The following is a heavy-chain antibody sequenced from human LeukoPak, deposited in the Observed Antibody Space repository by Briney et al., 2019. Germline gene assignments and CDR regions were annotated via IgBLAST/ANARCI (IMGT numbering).Heavy chain of an antibody. J-gene: IGHJ4*02. CDR1: GSTFNVYT. D-gene: IGHD5-12*01. CDR2: ITSSSSHL. Sequence: GGSLRLSCAASGSTFNVYTMHWVRQAPGKGLEWVSSITSSSSHLYYADSVKGRFTISGDNAKNSLFLQMNSLRAEDTAVYYCARALYGGYGHFDYWGQGTLVTVSS. V-gene: IGHV3-21*01. CDR3: ARALYGGYGHFDY.